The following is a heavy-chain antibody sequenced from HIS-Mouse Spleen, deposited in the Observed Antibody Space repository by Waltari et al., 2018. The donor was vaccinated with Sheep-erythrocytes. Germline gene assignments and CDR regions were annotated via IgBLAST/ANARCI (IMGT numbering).Heavy chain of an antibody. CDR1: GFTFSSYG. CDR3: AKVRTVNYWYFDL. Sequence: QVQLVESGGGVVQPGRSLSLSCAASGFTFSSYGMHWVRQAPGKGVEWGAVISYDGSKKYYADSVKGRFTISRDNSKNTLYLQMNSLRAEDTAVYYCAKVRTVNYWYFDLWGRGTLVTVSS. CDR2: ISYDGSKK. J-gene: IGHJ2*01. D-gene: IGHD1-1*01. V-gene: IGHV3-30*18.